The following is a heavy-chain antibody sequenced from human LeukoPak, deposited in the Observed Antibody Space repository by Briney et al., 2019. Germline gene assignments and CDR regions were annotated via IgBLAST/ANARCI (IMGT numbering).Heavy chain of an antibody. CDR3: ARRGFDP. CDR1: GGSFSGYY. J-gene: IGHJ5*02. Sequence: SETLSLTCAVYGGSFSGYYWSWIRQPPGKGLEWIGEINHSGSTNYNPSLKSRVTISVDTSKNQFSLKLSSVTAADTAVYHCARRGFDPWGQGTLVTVSS. V-gene: IGHV4-34*01. CDR2: INHSGST.